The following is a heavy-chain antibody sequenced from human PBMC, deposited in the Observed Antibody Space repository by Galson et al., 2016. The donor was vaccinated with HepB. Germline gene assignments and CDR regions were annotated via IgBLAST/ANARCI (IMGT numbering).Heavy chain of an antibody. CDR3: SRVGGVTIVGVDPPPRVRFDY. V-gene: IGHV1-3*01. J-gene: IGHJ4*02. D-gene: IGHD3-3*01. CDR1: GYSFTSYA. CDR2: INSGNGNT. Sequence: SVKVSCKASGYSFTSYAIHWVRQAPGQRLEWMGRINSGNGNTKYSQKFQDRFTITRDTAASTAYMELNSLRSEDTAVYYCSRVGGVTIVGVDPPPRVRFDYWGQGTLVTVSS.